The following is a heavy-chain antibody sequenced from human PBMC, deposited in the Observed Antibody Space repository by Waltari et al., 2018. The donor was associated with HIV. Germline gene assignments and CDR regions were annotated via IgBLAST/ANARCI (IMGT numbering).Heavy chain of an antibody. CDR3: ATGVRYYGP. V-gene: IGHV3-53*01. J-gene: IGHJ5*02. CDR1: NFSISGRH. Sequence: EVLLAESGGGLIQPGGSLGLSCQASNFSISGRHVTWIRQAPGGSLEWVAVIYPDDTTHYADSVSGRFTISRAKSRTKVFLLMNSLFVDDTATYFCATGVRYYGPWGQGTRVTVSS. CDR2: IYPDDTT. D-gene: IGHD3-22*01.